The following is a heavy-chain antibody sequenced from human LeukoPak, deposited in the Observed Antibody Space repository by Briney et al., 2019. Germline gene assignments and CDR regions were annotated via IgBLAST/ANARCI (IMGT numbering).Heavy chain of an antibody. CDR3: ARRGIYYGSGSSDYYYGMDV. CDR2: IYPGDSDT. V-gene: IGHV5-51*01. D-gene: IGHD3-10*01. CDR1: GYSFTSYW. Sequence: GESLKISCKGSGYSFTSYWIGWVRQMPGKGLEWMGIIYPGDSDTRYSPSFQGQVTISADKPISTAYLQWSSLKASDTAMYYCARRGIYYGSGSSDYYYGMDVWGQGTTVTVSS. J-gene: IGHJ6*02.